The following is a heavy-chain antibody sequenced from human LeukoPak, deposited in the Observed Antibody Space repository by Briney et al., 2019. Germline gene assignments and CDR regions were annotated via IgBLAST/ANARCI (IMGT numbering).Heavy chain of an antibody. CDR3: ARHNRARLYAMDV. CDR1: GFMFSSYT. D-gene: IGHD3-10*01. V-gene: IGHV3-48*02. Sequence: GGSLRLSCAASGFMFSSYTMSWVRQAPGKGLEWVSYITSSGTTIYYADSVKGRFTISRDNAKNSLYLQMNSLRDEDTAVYYCARHNRARLYAMDVWGQGTTVTVSS. CDR2: ITSSGTTI. J-gene: IGHJ6*02.